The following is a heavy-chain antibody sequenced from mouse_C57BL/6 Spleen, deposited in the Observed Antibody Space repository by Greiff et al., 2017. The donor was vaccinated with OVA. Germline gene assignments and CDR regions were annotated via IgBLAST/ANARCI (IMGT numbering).Heavy chain of an antibody. V-gene: IGHV1-4*01. CDR1: GYTFTSYT. J-gene: IGHJ4*01. CDR3: ASWTGTSAMGY. D-gene: IGHD4-1*01. CDR2: INPSSGYS. Sequence: VQLQQSGADLARPGASVKLSCMASGYTFTSYTMHWVKQRPGQGLEWIGYINPSSGYSKYNQKFKDKATLTADKSSSTAYMQLSSLTSEDSAVYYCASWTGTSAMGYWGQGTSVTVSS.